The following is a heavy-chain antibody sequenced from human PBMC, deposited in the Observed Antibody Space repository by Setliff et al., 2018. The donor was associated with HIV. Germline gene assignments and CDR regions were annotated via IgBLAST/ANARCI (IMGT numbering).Heavy chain of an antibody. D-gene: IGHD2-8*01. V-gene: IGHV4-61*09. CDR1: GGSISSGSYY. J-gene: IGHJ3*02. CDR2: IYTSGST. CDR3: ASSMGSHDAFDI. Sequence: PSETLSLTCTVSGGSISSGSYYWSWIRQPAGKGLEWIGHIYTSGSTYYNPSLKSRVTISVDMSKNQFSLKLSSVTAADTAVYYCASSMGSHDAFDIWGQGTMVTVSS.